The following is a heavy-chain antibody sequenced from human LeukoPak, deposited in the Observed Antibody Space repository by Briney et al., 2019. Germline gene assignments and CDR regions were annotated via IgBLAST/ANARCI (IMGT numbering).Heavy chain of an antibody. CDR2: IYYSGST. V-gene: IGHV4-39*01. CDR3: ARRTTNGDAFDI. Sequence: SEILSLTCTVSGGSISSSSYYWGWIRQPPGKELEWIGSIYYSGSTYYNPSLKSRVTISVDTSKNQFSLKLSSVTAADTAVYYCARRTTNGDAFDIWGQGTMVTVSS. J-gene: IGHJ3*02. D-gene: IGHD2-8*01. CDR1: GGSISSSSYY.